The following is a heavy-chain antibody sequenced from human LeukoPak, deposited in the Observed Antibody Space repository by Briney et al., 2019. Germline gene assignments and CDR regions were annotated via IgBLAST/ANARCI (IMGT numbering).Heavy chain of an antibody. CDR3: AVSGGSYSGDGEWFDP. V-gene: IGHV3-30*02. CDR1: GFTFSNYG. Sequence: GGSLRLSCAASGFTFSNYGMHWVRQAPGKGLEWVAFIRSDGINKYHADSVKGRFTISRDNSKNTLYLQTNSLRAEDTAVYYCAVSGGSYSGDGEWFDPWGQGTLVTVSS. CDR2: IRSDGINK. J-gene: IGHJ5*02. D-gene: IGHD1-26*01.